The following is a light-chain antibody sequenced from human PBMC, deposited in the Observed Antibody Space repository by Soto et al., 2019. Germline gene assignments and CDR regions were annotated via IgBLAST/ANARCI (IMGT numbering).Light chain of an antibody. CDR1: QTVSSN. CDR3: QQYGDWPPDT. CDR2: DAS. V-gene: IGKV3-15*01. J-gene: IGKJ2*01. Sequence: EIILTQSADTVSLSPGERATLSCRAIQTVSSNYLAWCQQRPGQPPRLLIYDASTRATGVPARFGGSGSGTEFTLTISGLQSEDFAVYYCQQYGDWPPDTFGQGTKVDIK.